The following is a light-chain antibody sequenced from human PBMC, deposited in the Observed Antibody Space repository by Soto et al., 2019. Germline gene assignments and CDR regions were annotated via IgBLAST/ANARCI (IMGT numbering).Light chain of an antibody. CDR3: QQYAESPLT. Sequence: EIVLTQSTCTLSLSPGESSTLSCISSQSVGRNYLAWFQHKPGQAPRLVIYDASNRATGVPDRFSGSGSGTDFTLTVTRLEPEDFAVYYCQQYAESPLTFGGGTKVDIK. CDR1: QSVGRNY. J-gene: IGKJ4*01. CDR2: DAS. V-gene: IGKV3-20*01.